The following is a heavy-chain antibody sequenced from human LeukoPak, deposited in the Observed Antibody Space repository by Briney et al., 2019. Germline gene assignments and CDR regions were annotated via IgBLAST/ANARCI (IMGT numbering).Heavy chain of an antibody. Sequence: ASVKVSCKASGYTFTGYYMYWVRQAPGQGLEWMGWIRPNSGVTNYTQKFQGRVTMTRDTSTSTVYMELSSLRSEDTAVYYCAREAPQSYYDSSGYYYDDYWGQGTLVTVSS. J-gene: IGHJ4*02. V-gene: IGHV1-2*02. D-gene: IGHD3-22*01. CDR3: AREAPQSYYDSSGYYYDDY. CDR2: IRPNSGVT. CDR1: GYTFTGYY.